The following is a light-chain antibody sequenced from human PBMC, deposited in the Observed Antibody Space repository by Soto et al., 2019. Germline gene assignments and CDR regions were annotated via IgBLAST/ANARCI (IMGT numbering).Light chain of an antibody. CDR2: GAS. J-gene: IGKJ1*01. V-gene: IGKV3-15*01. Sequence: MTQSPPTLSASVGDRVTITCPASQTISTWLAWYQQKPGQAPRLLIYGASTRATGIPPRFSGSGSGTEFTLSISRLEPEDFAVYYCQQYGSSPWTFGQGTKVDNK. CDR1: QTISTW. CDR3: QQYGSSPWT.